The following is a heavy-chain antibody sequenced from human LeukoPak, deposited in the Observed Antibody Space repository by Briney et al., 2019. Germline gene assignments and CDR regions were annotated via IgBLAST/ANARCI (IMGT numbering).Heavy chain of an antibody. V-gene: IGHV3-23*01. D-gene: IGHD4-17*01. Sequence: GGSLRLSCAASGFTLSNYPMGWVRQAPVKGLEWLSAIGEEKSGSWTKSADSVKGRFTISRDNSKNTLYLQMNSLRAEDTAVYYCARSFFPMTTVTTPDYWGQGTLVTVSS. CDR2: IGEEKSGSWT. CDR1: GFTLSNYP. J-gene: IGHJ4*02. CDR3: ARSFFPMTTVTTPDY.